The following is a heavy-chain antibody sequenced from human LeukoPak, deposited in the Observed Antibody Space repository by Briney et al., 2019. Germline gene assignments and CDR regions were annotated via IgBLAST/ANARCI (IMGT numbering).Heavy chain of an antibody. CDR1: GFTFRNYE. D-gene: IGHD3-22*01. CDR2: ISSSDHTI. V-gene: IGHV3-48*03. Sequence: PGGSLRLSCVASGFTFRNYEMNWVRQAPGKGLEWVSYISSSDHTIYYADSVKGRFTISRDNAKNSLFLQINSLRAEDTAVYYCARGVVMPYWGQGTLVIVSS. CDR3: ARGVVMPY. J-gene: IGHJ4*02.